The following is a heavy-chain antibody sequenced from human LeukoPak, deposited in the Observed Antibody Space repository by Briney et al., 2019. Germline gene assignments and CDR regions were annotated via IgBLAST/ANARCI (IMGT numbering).Heavy chain of an antibody. V-gene: IGHV3-49*03. Sequence: RSLRLSCTASGFTFGDYAMSWFRQAPGKGLEWVGFIRSKAYGGTTEYAASVKGRFTISRDDSKSIAYLQMNSLKTEDTAVYYCTRGIAVAAEARGRDYFDYWGQGTLVTVSS. CDR2: IRSKAYGGTT. CDR3: TRGIAVAAEARGRDYFDY. J-gene: IGHJ4*02. CDR1: GFTFGDYA. D-gene: IGHD6-19*01.